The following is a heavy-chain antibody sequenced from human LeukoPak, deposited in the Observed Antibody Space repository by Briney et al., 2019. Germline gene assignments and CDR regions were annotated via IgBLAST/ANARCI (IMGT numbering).Heavy chain of an antibody. V-gene: IGHV4-4*02. CDR2: IYHSGST. CDR1: GGSISSSNW. CDR3: ARRFLEWSLAIDY. J-gene: IGHJ4*02. D-gene: IGHD3-3*01. Sequence: PSGTLSLTCAVSGGSISSSNWWSWVRQPPGNGLEWIGEIYHSGSTNYNPSLKSRVTISVDKSKNQFSLKLSSVTAADTAVYYCARRFLEWSLAIDYWGQGTLVTVSS.